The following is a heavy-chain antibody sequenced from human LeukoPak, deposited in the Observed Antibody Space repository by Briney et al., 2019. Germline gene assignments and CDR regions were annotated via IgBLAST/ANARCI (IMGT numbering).Heavy chain of an antibody. CDR3: ARDLGYCTGGTCYPNWFDP. CDR2: INAGNDNT. D-gene: IGHD2-15*01. CDR1: GYTFTSYA. Sequence: ASVKVSCKPSGYTFTSYAMHWVRQAPGQRLEWMGWINAGNDNTKYSQKFQGRVTITRDTSASTAYMELSSLRSEDTAVYYCARDLGYCTGGTCYPNWFDPWGQGTLVTVSS. J-gene: IGHJ5*02. V-gene: IGHV1-3*01.